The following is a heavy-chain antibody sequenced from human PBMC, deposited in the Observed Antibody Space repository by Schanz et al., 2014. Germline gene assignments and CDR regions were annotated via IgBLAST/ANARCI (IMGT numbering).Heavy chain of an antibody. CDR2: ISSSSSTI. Sequence: VQLVESGGDLVKPGGSLRLSCTASGFPFSDYFMAWIRQPPGRGLEWVAYISSSSSTIHYADSVKGRFTISRDNAKNSLYLQMDSLRAEDTAVYYCARDLPRTFLFDYWGQGTLVTVSS. V-gene: IGHV3-11*04. CDR1: GFPFSDYF. CDR3: ARDLPRTFLFDY. J-gene: IGHJ4*02.